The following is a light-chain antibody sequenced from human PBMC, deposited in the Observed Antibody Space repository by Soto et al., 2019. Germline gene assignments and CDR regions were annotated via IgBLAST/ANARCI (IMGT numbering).Light chain of an antibody. CDR3: QEYDVVPLT. CDR2: AAS. CDR1: QDIRNY. Sequence: DIQMTQSPSSLSASVGDRVTMTCRASQDIRNYLAWYQQKPGKVPKLLIYAASTFHSGVPSRFSGSGYGTDFTLTISTLQPEDVRTYYCQEYDVVPLTFGGGTKVEIK. J-gene: IGKJ4*01. V-gene: IGKV1-27*01.